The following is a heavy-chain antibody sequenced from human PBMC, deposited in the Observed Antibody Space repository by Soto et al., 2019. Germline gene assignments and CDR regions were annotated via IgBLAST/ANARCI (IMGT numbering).Heavy chain of an antibody. CDR2: IYTSGST. Sequence: KTSETLSLTCTVSGGSISSYYWSWIRQPAGKGLEWIGRIYTSGSTNYNPSLKSRVTMSVDTSKNQFSLKLSSVTAADTAVYYCARTYYYDSSGYYNDPWGQGTLVTVSS. J-gene: IGHJ5*02. CDR3: ARTYYYDSSGYYNDP. V-gene: IGHV4-4*07. CDR1: GGSISSYY. D-gene: IGHD3-22*01.